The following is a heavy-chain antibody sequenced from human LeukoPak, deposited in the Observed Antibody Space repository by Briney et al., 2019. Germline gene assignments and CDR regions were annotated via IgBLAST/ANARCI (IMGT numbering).Heavy chain of an antibody. D-gene: IGHD5-12*01. Sequence: GGSLRLSCAASGFTFSSYAMHWVRQAPGKGLEYVSAISSNGGSTYYANSVKGRFTISRDNSKNTLYLQMGSLRAEDMAVYYCARGDIVATIFDYWGQGTLVTVSS. J-gene: IGHJ4*02. CDR1: GFTFSSYA. CDR3: ARGDIVATIFDY. CDR2: ISSNGGST. V-gene: IGHV3-64*01.